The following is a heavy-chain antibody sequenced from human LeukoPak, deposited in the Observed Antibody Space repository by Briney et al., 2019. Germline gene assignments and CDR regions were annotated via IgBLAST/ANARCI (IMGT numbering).Heavy chain of an antibody. CDR3: ARARFFSSPSCLYFAY. V-gene: IGHV4-31*03. CDR1: GGSISSGGYY. D-gene: IGHD2-2*01. CDR2: IYYSGST. J-gene: IGHJ4*02. Sequence: SETLSLTCTVSGGSISSGGYYWSWIRQHPGKGLEWIGYIYYSGSTYYNPSLKSRVTISVDTSKNQFSLKLSSVTAADTAVYYCARARFFSSPSCLYFAYGGQETLVT.